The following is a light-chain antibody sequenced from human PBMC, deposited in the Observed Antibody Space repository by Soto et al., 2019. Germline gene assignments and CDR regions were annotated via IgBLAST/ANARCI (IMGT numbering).Light chain of an antibody. CDR2: DVS. V-gene: IGKV3-20*01. J-gene: IGKJ1*01. Sequence: DIVLTQSPGTLSLSPGERATLSCRSSQSVSSNYLAWYQQKPDQAPRLVIYDVSGRATGTPDRFSGSGSATAFTLTISRLEPDDSAVYYCQQYGISPTFGRGTKVEIK. CDR1: QSVSSNY. CDR3: QQYGISPT.